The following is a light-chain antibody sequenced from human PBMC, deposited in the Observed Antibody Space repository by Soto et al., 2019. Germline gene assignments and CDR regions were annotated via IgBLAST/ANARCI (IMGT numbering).Light chain of an antibody. J-gene: IGLJ2*01. CDR3: QTWGPGFEI. Sequence: QLVLTQSPSASASLGASVKITCTLSSGHKTFAIAWHQQHSREGPRYLMRINSDGSHTKADGIPDRFSGSSSGAERYLIISSLQSDDEADYYCQTWGPGFEIFGGGTKLTVL. CDR1: SGHKTFA. CDR2: INSDGSH. V-gene: IGLV4-69*01.